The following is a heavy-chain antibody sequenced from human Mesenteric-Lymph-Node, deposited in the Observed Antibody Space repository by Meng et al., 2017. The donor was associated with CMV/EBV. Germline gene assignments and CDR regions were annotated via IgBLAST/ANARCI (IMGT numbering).Heavy chain of an antibody. Sequence: GGSLRLSCAASGFTFSSYGMHWARQAPGKGLEWVASIRYDGSNKFYADSVKGRFTISRDNAKSSLYLQMNSLRAEDTAVYYCGRVRYSDYWGQGTLVTVSS. D-gene: IGHD1-14*01. CDR2: IRYDGSNK. V-gene: IGHV3-30*02. J-gene: IGHJ4*02. CDR3: GRVRYSDY. CDR1: GFTFSSYG.